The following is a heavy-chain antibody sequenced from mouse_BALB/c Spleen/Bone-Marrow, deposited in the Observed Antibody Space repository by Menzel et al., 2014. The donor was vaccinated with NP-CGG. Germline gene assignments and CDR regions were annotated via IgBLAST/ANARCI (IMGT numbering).Heavy chain of an antibody. V-gene: IGHV1-14*01. J-gene: IGHJ2*01. CDR1: GYTFTSYV. CDR2: INPYNDGT. CDR3: ARGVYYYGSSPYYFDY. Sequence: EVKLVESGPELVEPGASVKMSCKASGYTFTSYVMHWVKQKPGQGLEWIGYINPYNDGTKYNEKFKGKATLTSDKSSSTAYMELSSLTSEDSAVYYCARGVYYYGSSPYYFDYWGQGTTLTVSS. D-gene: IGHD1-1*01.